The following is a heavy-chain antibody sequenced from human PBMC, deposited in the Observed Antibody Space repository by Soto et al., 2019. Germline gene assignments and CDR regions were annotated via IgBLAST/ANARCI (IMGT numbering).Heavy chain of an antibody. CDR1: GGSISSGDYY. V-gene: IGHV4-30-4*01. J-gene: IGHJ4*02. CDR2: IYYSGST. CDR3: ARGPPLVVVGGDY. Sequence: QVQLQESGPGLVKPSQTLSLTCTVSGGSISSGDYYWSWIRQPPGKGLEWIGYIYYSGSTYYNPSLKSRVTISVDTSKNQFSLKLSSVTATDTAVYYCARGPPLVVVGGDYWGQGTLVTVSS. D-gene: IGHD3-22*01.